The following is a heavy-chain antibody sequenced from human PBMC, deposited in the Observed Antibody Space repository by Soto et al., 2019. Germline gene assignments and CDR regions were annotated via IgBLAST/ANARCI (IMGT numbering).Heavy chain of an antibody. D-gene: IGHD4-17*01. CDR2: IIPILGIA. Sequence: ASVKVSCKASGGTFSSYTISWVRQAPGQGLEWMGRIIPILGIANYAQKFQGRVTVTADKSTSTAYMELSSLRSEDTAVYYCARSDETVTTEYYFDYWGQGTLVTVSS. J-gene: IGHJ4*02. CDR1: GGTFSSYT. V-gene: IGHV1-69*02. CDR3: ARSDETVTTEYYFDY.